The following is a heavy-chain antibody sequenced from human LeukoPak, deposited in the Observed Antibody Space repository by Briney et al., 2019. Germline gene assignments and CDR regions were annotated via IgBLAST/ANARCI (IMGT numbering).Heavy chain of an antibody. CDR1: GGSISSSSYY. CDR2: IYYSGST. V-gene: IGHV4-39*01. CDR3: ASAGDLRRQGFDP. Sequence: SETLSLTWTVSGGSISSSSYYWGWIRQPPGKGLEWIGSIYYSGSTYYNPSLKSRVTISVDTSKNQFSLKLSSVTAADTAVYYCASAGDLRRQGFDPWGQGTLVTVSS. J-gene: IGHJ5*02. D-gene: IGHD1-26*01.